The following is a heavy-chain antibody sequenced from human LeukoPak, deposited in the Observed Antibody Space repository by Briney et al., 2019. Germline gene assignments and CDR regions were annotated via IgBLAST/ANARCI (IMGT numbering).Heavy chain of an antibody. J-gene: IGHJ4*02. D-gene: IGHD3-16*01. CDR1: GGSISSYY. CDR2: VYYSGTT. CDR3: ARRGTGDY. Sequence: PSETLSLTCTVSGGSISSYYWSWIRQAPGKGLEWIGYVYYSGTTNYNPSLKSRVTISVDTSKNQFSLKLSSVTAADTAVYYCARRGTGDYWGQGTLVTVSS. V-gene: IGHV4-59*12.